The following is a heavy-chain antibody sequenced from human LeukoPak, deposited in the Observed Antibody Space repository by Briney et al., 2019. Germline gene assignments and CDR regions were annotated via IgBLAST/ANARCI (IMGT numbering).Heavy chain of an antibody. Sequence: PSETLSLTCTVSGGSISRYYWSWIRQPPGKGLEWIGEINHSGSTNYNPSLKSRVTISVDTSKNQFSLKLSSVTAADTAVYYCARQRVARAGPRGSYGYWGQGTLVTVSS. J-gene: IGHJ4*02. D-gene: IGHD1-26*01. CDR1: GGSISRYY. CDR2: INHSGST. CDR3: ARQRVARAGPRGSYGY. V-gene: IGHV4-34*01.